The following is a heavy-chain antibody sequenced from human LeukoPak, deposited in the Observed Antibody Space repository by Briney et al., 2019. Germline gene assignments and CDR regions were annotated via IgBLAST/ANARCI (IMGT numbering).Heavy chain of an antibody. D-gene: IGHD3-22*01. V-gene: IGHV4-31*03. J-gene: IGHJ4*02. Sequence: SETLSLTCTVSGGSISSGGYYWSWIRQHPGKGLEWIGYIYYSGSTSYNPSLKSRVAMSVDTSKNQFSLKLSSVTAADTAVYYCARVIPNSYYYDSSGYYCDYWGQGTLVTVSS. CDR1: GGSISSGGYY. CDR2: IYYSGST. CDR3: ARVIPNSYYYDSSGYYCDY.